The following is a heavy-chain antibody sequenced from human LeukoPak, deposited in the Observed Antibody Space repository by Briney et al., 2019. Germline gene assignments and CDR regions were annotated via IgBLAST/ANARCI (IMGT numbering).Heavy chain of an antibody. CDR1: GGYITSYY. CDR3: ASGGYCSSTTCYPNWFDP. CDR2: VSYSGST. Sequence: SETLSLTCTVSGGYITSYYWSWIRQPPGKGLEWIGYVSYSGSTNYNPSLKSRVTISVDTSKNQFSLKLSSVTAADTAVYYCASGGYCSSTTCYPNWFDPWGQGTLVTVSS. D-gene: IGHD2-2*01. V-gene: IGHV4-59*01. J-gene: IGHJ5*02.